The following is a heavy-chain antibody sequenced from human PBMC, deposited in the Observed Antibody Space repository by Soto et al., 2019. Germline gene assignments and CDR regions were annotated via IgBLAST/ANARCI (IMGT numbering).Heavy chain of an antibody. CDR2: IYNSGGT. CDR1: GGSVSSGSYY. D-gene: IGHD3-10*01. J-gene: IGHJ4*02. CDR3: VREGKY. Sequence: QVQLQESGPGLVKPSETLSLTCTVSGGSVSSGSYYWSWVRQPPGKGLEWIGYIYNSGGTNYNPSLKSRVTIPVDTSKNQFSLKLSSVAAADTALYYCVREGKYWGQGTLVAVSS. V-gene: IGHV4-61*01.